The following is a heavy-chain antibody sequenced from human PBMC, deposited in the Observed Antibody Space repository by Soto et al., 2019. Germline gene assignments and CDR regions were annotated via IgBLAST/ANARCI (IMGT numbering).Heavy chain of an antibody. V-gene: IGHV4-34*01. CDR3: ARHVRRAAAGTHFDY. CDR1: GGSFSGYY. CDR2: INHSGST. Sequence: SETLSLTCAVYGGSFSGYYWSWIRQPPGKGLEWIGEINHSGSTNYNPSLKSRVTISVDTSKNQFSLKLSSVTAADTAVYYCARHVRRAAAGTHFDYSGQGTLVTVSS. J-gene: IGHJ4*02. D-gene: IGHD6-13*01.